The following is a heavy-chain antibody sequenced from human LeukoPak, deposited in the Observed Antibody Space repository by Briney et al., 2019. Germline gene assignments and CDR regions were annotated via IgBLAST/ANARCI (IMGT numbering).Heavy chain of an antibody. CDR2: SMPLFGTT. D-gene: IGHD4-17*01. CDR3: ARDVHGDYGSGWFDP. J-gene: IGHJ5*02. V-gene: IGHV1-69*05. Sequence: SSVKVSCKTSGGTFNNAGISWVPQAPGQGLEWRGGSMPLFGTTGYAQKFQGRVTITKDESDRTVYLELAGLTSDDTAVYYCARDVHGDYGSGWFDPWGQGTLVSVSS. CDR1: GGTFNNAG.